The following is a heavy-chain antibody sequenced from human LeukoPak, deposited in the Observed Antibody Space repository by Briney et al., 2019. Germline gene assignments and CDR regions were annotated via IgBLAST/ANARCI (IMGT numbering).Heavy chain of an antibody. CDR2: IYSGCST. V-gene: IGHV3-53*01. CDR1: GLNVNSNY. D-gene: IGHD2-2*01. CDR3: ARAKGYCINTSCYRMFDI. Sequence: SGGCLRLSCAASGLNVNSNYMGGVREARGKGLEWVSVIYSGCSTYHSDSVKGRFTTSRDNPKNTLYLQMNSLRAEDTAVYNCARAKGYCINTSCYRMFDIWGQGTMVTVSS. J-gene: IGHJ3*02.